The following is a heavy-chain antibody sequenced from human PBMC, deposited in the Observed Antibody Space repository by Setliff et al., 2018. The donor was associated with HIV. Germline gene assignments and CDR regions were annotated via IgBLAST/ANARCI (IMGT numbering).Heavy chain of an antibody. CDR1: GGFISSYY. V-gene: IGHV4-59*12. J-gene: IGHJ4*02. CDR3: ARDTRIAATGTYYFDY. Sequence: SETLSLTCTVSGGFISSYYWSWIRQPPGKGLEWIGYIYNSGNTNYNPSLKSRVTISVDTSKNQFSLKLSSVTAADTAVYYCARDTRIAATGTYYFDYWGQGTLVTVSS. CDR2: IYNSGNT. D-gene: IGHD6-13*01.